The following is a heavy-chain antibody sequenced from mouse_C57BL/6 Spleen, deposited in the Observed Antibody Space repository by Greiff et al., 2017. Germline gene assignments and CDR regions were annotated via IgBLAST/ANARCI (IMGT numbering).Heavy chain of an antibody. CDR3: ARRRRTSWFAY. Sequence: VQLQQSGPELVKPGASVKIPCKASGYTFTDYNMDWVKQSHGKSLEWIGDINPNNGGTIYNQKFKGKATLTVDKSSSTAYMELRSLTSEDTAVYYCARRRRTSWFAYWGQGTLVTVSA. J-gene: IGHJ3*01. CDR1: GYTFTDYN. V-gene: IGHV1-18*01. CDR2: INPNNGGT.